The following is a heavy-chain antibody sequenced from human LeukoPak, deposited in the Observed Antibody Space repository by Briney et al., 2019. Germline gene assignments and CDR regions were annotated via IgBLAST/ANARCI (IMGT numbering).Heavy chain of an antibody. D-gene: IGHD4/OR15-4a*01. Sequence: SVKVSCKASGYTSTNYGISWVRQAPGQGLEWMGWINLYNDNTDYAQRFQGRVTMTTDTSSSTAYLELRSLRSDDSAVYFCARDDSVYQDYALDIWGQGTMVTVSS. CDR2: INLYNDNT. V-gene: IGHV1-18*01. CDR3: ARDDSVYQDYALDI. J-gene: IGHJ3*02. CDR1: GYTSTNYG.